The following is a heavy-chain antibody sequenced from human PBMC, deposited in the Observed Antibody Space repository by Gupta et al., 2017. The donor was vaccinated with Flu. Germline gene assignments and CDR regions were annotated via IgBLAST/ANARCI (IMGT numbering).Heavy chain of an antibody. Sequence: QLLESGGGLVERGGSLRLSCAASGFTFPSYAMNWVRQAPGKGLGWVSSISDSGDKTYYADSVKGRFTISRDNSENTLFLQLNSLRAEDTAVYYCVKDHMTAVTYRHYYGMDVWGQGTTVSVSS. CDR3: VKDHMTAVTYRHYYGMDV. D-gene: IGHD4-17*01. CDR1: GFTFPSYA. J-gene: IGHJ6*02. CDR2: ISDSGDKT. V-gene: IGHV3-23*01.